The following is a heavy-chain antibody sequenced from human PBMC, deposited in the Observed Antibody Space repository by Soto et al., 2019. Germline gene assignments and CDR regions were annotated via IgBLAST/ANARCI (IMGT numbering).Heavy chain of an antibody. CDR1: GGSFSGYY. D-gene: IGHD3-9*01. CDR3: ARESHDILTGPPWVWYFDL. CDR2: INDRGSI. V-gene: IGHV4-34*01. J-gene: IGHJ2*01. Sequence: QVQLQQWGAGPLRPLETLSLTCGVSGGSFSGYYWAWIRQFPGKGLEWIGEINDRGSITYNPSLKSRVSISVDTSKNHYPLNLRSVTAADTAVYYCARESHDILTGPPWVWYFDLWGRGTLVTVSS.